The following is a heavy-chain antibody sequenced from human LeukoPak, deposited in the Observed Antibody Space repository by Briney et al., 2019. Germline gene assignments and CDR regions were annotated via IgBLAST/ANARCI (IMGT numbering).Heavy chain of an antibody. D-gene: IGHD2-15*01. J-gene: IGHJ3*02. CDR2: TYRDDSNT. CDR3: ARSTPRGYGAFDI. CDR1: GYTFNDYW. Sequence: GESLKISCKGLGYTFNDYWIGWVRQMPGKGLEWMGITYRDDSNTKYSPSVQGQVTISADKSISTAYLQWSSLKDSDTAMYYCARSTPRGYGAFDIWGRGTRVTVSS. V-gene: IGHV5-51*01.